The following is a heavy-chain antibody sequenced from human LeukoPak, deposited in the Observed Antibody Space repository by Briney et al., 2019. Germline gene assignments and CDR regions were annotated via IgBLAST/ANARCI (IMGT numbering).Heavy chain of an antibody. Sequence: SGGPLRLSCAAPGVTFSSCARHWIHQAPGKVMKRVAVISYDGSNKYYADSVKGRFTISRDNSKNTLYLQMNSLRAEDTAVYYCARDASYSSSYMDYWGQGTLVTVSS. CDR1: GVTFSSCA. CDR2: ISYDGSNK. J-gene: IGHJ4*02. V-gene: IGHV3-30*04. CDR3: ARDASYSSSYMDY. D-gene: IGHD6-13*01.